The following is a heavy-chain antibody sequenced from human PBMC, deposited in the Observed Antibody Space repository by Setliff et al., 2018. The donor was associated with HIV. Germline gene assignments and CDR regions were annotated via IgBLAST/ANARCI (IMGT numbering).Heavy chain of an antibody. Sequence: PSETLSLTCTVSGGSISSSSYYWIWVRQPPGEGLEWIGNIYYSGSTYYNPSLKSRTTISVDTSQNQFSLKLSSVTAADTAVYYCARGVAVAATRWFDPWGQGTLVTVSS. J-gene: IGHJ5*02. CDR2: IYYSGST. V-gene: IGHV4-39*07. D-gene: IGHD2-15*01. CDR1: GGSISSSSYY. CDR3: ARGVAVAATRWFDP.